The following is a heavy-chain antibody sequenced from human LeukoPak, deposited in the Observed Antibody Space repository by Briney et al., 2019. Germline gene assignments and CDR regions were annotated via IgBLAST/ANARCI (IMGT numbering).Heavy chain of an antibody. D-gene: IGHD6-6*01. CDR1: GGTFSSYA. CDR2: IIPIFGTA. CDR3: ARLGWGPEGSSSSPYYFDY. Sequence: ASVKVSCKASGGTFSSYAISWVRQAPGQGLEWMGGIIPIFGTANYAQKFQGRVTITADESTSTAYMKLSSLRSEDTAVYYCARLGWGPEGSSSSPYYFDYWGQGTLVTVSS. V-gene: IGHV1-69*13. J-gene: IGHJ4*02.